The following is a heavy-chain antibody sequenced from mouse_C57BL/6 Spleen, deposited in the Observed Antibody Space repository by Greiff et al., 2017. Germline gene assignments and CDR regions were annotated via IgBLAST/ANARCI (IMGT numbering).Heavy chain of an antibody. J-gene: IGHJ1*03. V-gene: IGHV1-5*01. CDR2: IYPGNSDT. CDR3: TSTVGATYWYFDV. D-gene: IGHD1-1*01. Sequence: VQLQQSGTVLARPGASVKMSCKTSGYTFTSYWMHWVKQRPGQGLEWIGAIYPGNSDTSYNQKFKGKAKLTAVTSASTAYMELSSLTNEDSAVYYCTSTVGATYWYFDVWGTGTTVTVSS. CDR1: GYTFTSYW.